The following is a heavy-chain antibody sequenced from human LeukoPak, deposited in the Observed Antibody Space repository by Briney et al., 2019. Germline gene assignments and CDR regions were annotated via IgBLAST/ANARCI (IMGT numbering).Heavy chain of an antibody. J-gene: IGHJ4*02. V-gene: IGHV3-20*04. D-gene: IGHD2-2*01. Sequence: GGSLRLSCAASGFTFSSYAMSWVRQAAGKGRGWVWGNNWSCGRTVYAESVKGRFTISRDNARNSLYMQMNSLRAEDTALSYCARMVVVVPAAYDYWGQGTLVTVSS. CDR1: GFTFSSYA. CDR3: ARMVVVVPAAYDY. CDR2: NNWSCGRT.